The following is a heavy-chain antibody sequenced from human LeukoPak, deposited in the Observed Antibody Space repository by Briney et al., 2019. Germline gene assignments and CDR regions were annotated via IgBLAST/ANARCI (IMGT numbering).Heavy chain of an antibody. CDR1: GYTFTSYD. D-gene: IGHD6-13*01. Sequence: ASVKVSCKASGYTFTSYDINWVRQATGQGLEWMGWMNPNSGNTGYAQKFQGRVTITRNTSISTAYMELSSLRSEDTAVYYCARGSVSSSWYIAGVDVPFDPWGQGTLVTVSS. CDR3: ARGSVSSSWYIAGVDVPFDP. CDR2: MNPNSGNT. J-gene: IGHJ5*02. V-gene: IGHV1-8*03.